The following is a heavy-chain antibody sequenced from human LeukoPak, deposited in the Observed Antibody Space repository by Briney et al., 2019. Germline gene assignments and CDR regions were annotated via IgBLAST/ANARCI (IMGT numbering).Heavy chain of an antibody. CDR2: ISYDGSNK. Sequence: PGRSLRLSCAASGFTFSSYAMHWVRQAPGKGLEWVAVISYDGSNKYYADSVKGRFTISRDNSKNTLYLQMNSLRAEDTAVYYCARVRIRYSYGPDPTDYWGQGTLVTVSS. J-gene: IGHJ4*02. CDR1: GFTFSSYA. CDR3: ARVRIRYSYGPDPTDY. D-gene: IGHD5-18*01. V-gene: IGHV3-30*04.